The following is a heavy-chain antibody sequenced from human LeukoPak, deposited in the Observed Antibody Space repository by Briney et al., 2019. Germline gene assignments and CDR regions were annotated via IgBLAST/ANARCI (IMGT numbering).Heavy chain of an antibody. Sequence: SETLSLTCTVSGGSINSYYWSWIRQPPGKGLEWLGYIHSSGSTNYNPSLESRVTISVDTSKNQFSLKLSSVTAADTAMYYCARLGGSGWFDSWGRGTLVTVSS. V-gene: IGHV4-59*01. J-gene: IGHJ5*01. CDR2: IHSSGST. CDR1: GGSINSYY. CDR3: ARLGGSGWFDS. D-gene: IGHD6-19*01.